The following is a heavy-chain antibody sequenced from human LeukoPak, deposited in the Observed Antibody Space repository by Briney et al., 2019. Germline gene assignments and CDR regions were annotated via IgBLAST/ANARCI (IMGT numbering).Heavy chain of an antibody. D-gene: IGHD1-26*01. Sequence: PGGSLRLSCETSGFTFSNYGMHWVRQAPGKGLEWVAFLRYDGSTKYYADSVKGRFTISRDNSKNTLYLQMNSLRAEDTAVYYCAKGRGWEASYYYYYMDVWGKGTTVTISS. J-gene: IGHJ6*03. V-gene: IGHV3-30*02. CDR1: GFTFSNYG. CDR3: AKGRGWEASYYYYYMDV. CDR2: LRYDGSTK.